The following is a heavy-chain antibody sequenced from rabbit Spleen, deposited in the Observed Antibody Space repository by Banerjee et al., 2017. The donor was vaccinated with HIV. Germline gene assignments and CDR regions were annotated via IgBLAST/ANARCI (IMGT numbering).Heavy chain of an antibody. D-gene: IGHD6-1*01. V-gene: IGHV1S40*01. CDR1: GFSFSSSDY. Sequence: QSLEESGGDLVKPGASLTLTCTASGFSFSSSDYMCWVRQAPGKGLEWIGCIGTGSGSTYYASWAKGRFTISKTSSTTVTLRMTSLTAADTATYFCARDDGDASAYALPLWGQGTLVTVS. J-gene: IGHJ4*01. CDR2: IGTGSGST. CDR3: ARDDGDASAYALPL.